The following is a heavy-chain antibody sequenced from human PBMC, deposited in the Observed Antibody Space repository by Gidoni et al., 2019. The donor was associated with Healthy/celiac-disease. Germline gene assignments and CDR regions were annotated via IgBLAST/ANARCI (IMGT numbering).Heavy chain of an antibody. J-gene: IGHJ6*02. V-gene: IGHV3-21*01. CDR1: GVTFSSYS. CDR3: ARAEKYGYGMDV. CDR2: ISSSSSYI. Sequence: EVQLVESGGGLGKPGGSRRLSCAASGVTFSSYSMNWVRQAPGKGLEWVSSISSSSSYIYYADSVKGRFTISRDNAKNSLYLQMNRLRAEDTAVYYCARAEKYGYGMDVWGQGTTVTVSS. D-gene: IGHD2-8*01.